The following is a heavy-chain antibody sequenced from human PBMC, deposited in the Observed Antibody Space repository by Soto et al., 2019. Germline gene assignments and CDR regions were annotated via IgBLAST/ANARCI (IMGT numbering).Heavy chain of an antibody. CDR2: IKTASGDT. D-gene: IGHD3-3*02. CDR1: RYTFTSYD. V-gene: IGHV1-2*02. J-gene: IGHJ5*02. Sequence: QVQLVQSGPEVMRPGASVRVSCKGSRYTFTSYDIFWVRQSPGQGLEWMGWIKTASGDTDYAQKFRGRVAMTRHTSISTAYMELNNFVSDDTAVYYCARSISTYLNEVIFDPWGQGTLVTVAS. CDR3: ARSISTYLNEVIFDP.